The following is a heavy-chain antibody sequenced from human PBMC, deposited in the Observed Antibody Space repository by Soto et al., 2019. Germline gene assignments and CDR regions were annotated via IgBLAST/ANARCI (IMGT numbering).Heavy chain of an antibody. CDR1: GGSIGINY. J-gene: IGHJ4*02. D-gene: IGHD2-2*01. Sequence: PSETRSLTCTVSGGSIGINYWSWIRQPPGKGLEWIGYIYNNGNTNYNPSLKSRVTISVDTSKKQFSLKLRPVTAADTAVYHCARVYCSSVSCYSLVDWGQGTLVTVSS. CDR3: ARVYCSSVSCYSLVD. CDR2: IYNNGNT. V-gene: IGHV4-59*13.